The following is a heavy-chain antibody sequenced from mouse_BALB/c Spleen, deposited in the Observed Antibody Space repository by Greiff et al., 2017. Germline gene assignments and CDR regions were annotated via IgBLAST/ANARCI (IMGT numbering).Heavy chain of an antibody. CDR2: ISTYYGDA. CDR1: GYTFTDYA. CDR3: AREDPFYAMDY. J-gene: IGHJ4*01. V-gene: IGHV1S137*01. Sequence: VKLVESGAELVRPGVSVKISCKGSGYTFTDYAMHWVKQSHAKSLEWIGVISTYYGDASYNQKFKGKATMTVDKSSSTAYMELARLTSEDSAIYYCAREDPFYAMDYWGQGTSVTVSS.